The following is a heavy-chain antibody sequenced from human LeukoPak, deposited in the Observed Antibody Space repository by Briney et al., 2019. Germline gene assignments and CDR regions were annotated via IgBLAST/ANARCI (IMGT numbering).Heavy chain of an antibody. V-gene: IGHV3-9*01. D-gene: IGHD2-8*01. J-gene: IGHJ5*02. CDR2: ISWNSGSL. CDR1: GFTFADYA. Sequence: GRSLRLSCAASGFTFADYALHWVRQAPGKGLEWVSGISWNSGSLAYADSVKGRFTISRDNAKNSLYLQMNSLRPEDTALYYCAKGGRYCTNGADALCYTRFDPWGQGTLVTVSS. CDR3: AKGGRYCTNGADALCYTRFDP.